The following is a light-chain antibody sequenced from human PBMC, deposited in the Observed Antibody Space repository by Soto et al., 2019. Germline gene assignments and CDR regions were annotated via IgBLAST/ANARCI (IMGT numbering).Light chain of an antibody. J-gene: IGKJ1*01. CDR1: QSISRQ. CDR3: QQYNSYKS. CDR2: DSS. V-gene: IGKV1-5*01. Sequence: DIPMTQSPSTLSASVGDRVTITCRASQSISRQLAWYQQKPGKAPKVLIYDSSNLESVVPSRFSGSGSGTEFTLTISRMQPDDFATYHCQQYNSYKSFGQWTKVEIK.